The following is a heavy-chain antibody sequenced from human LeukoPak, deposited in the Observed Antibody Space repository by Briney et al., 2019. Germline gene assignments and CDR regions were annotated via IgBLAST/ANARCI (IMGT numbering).Heavy chain of an antibody. V-gene: IGHV3-30-3*01. Sequence: GGSLRLSCAASGFTLSSYAMHWVRQAPGKGLEWVAVISYDGSNKYYADSVKGRFTISRDNSKNTLYLQMNSLRAEDTAVYYCAREFLAFDIWGQGTMVTVSS. J-gene: IGHJ3*02. CDR1: GFTLSSYA. CDR2: ISYDGSNK. CDR3: AREFLAFDI.